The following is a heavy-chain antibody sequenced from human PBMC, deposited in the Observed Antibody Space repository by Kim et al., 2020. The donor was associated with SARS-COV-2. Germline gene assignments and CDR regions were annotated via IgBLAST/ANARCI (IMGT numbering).Heavy chain of an antibody. CDR1: GGSISSGGYS. CDR2: IYYSGST. V-gene: IGHV4-30-2*01. J-gene: IGHJ6*02. D-gene: IGHD3-10*01. Sequence: SETLSLTCAVSGGSISSGGYSWSWIRQPPGKGLEWIGYIYYSGSTYYNPSLKSRVTISVDWSKNQFSLKLSSVTAADTAVYYCARGYGSGSPYGMDVWGQGTTVTVSS. CDR3: ARGYGSGSPYGMDV.